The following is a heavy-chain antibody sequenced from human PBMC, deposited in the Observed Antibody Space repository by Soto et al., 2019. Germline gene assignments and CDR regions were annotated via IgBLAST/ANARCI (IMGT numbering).Heavy chain of an antibody. Sequence: SQTLSLTCAISGDSVSSNSAAWNWIRQSPSRGLEWLGRTYYRSKWYSDYAVSVKSRITINPDTSKNQFSLQLNSVTPEDTAVYYCARAGVGTYYYGSGSYYTGYYFDYWGQGTLVTAPQ. CDR2: TYYRSKWYS. D-gene: IGHD3-10*01. V-gene: IGHV6-1*01. CDR3: ARAGVGTYYYGSGSYYTGYYFDY. J-gene: IGHJ4*02. CDR1: GDSVSSNSAA.